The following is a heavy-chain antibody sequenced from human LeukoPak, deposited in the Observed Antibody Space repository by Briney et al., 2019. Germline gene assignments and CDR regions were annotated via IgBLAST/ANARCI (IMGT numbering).Heavy chain of an antibody. Sequence: SETLSLTCTVSGGSISTYYWSWIRQPPGKGLEWIGYIHYSGSTKYKSSLKSRVTISVDTSKNQFSLKLNSVTAADTAVYYCARGKEVITMLRGLKPGYYFDYWGQGTLVTVSS. CDR1: GGSISTYY. J-gene: IGHJ4*02. V-gene: IGHV4-59*01. D-gene: IGHD3-10*01. CDR2: IHYSGST. CDR3: ARGKEVITMLRGLKPGYYFDY.